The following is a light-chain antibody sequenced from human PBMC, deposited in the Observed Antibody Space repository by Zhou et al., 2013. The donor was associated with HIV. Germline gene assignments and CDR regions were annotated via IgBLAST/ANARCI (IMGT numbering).Light chain of an antibody. V-gene: IGKV1-39*01. CDR2: AAS. CDR3: QQSYRTLWLT. CDR1: QTISSY. J-gene: IGKJ4*01. Sequence: DIRMTQSPSSLSASVGDRVTITCRASQTISSYLNWYQQKPGKAPKLLIYAASSLQSGVPSRFSGSGSGTDFTLTISSLQPEDFATYYCQQSYRTLWLTFGGGTKVEIK.